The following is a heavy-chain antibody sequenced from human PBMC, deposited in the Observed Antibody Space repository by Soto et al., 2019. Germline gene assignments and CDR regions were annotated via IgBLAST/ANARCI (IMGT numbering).Heavy chain of an antibody. V-gene: IGHV4-39*01. CDR2: IYYSGST. Sequence: SXTLSLTCTVSGGSISSSSYYWGWILQRRGKRLEWIGSIYYSGSTYYNPSLKSRVTISVDTSKNQFSLKLSSVTAADTAVYYCARHTLLWFGEPSSPHFDYWGQGTLVTVSS. CDR1: GGSISSSSYY. J-gene: IGHJ4*02. CDR3: ARHTLLWFGEPSSPHFDY. D-gene: IGHD3-10*01.